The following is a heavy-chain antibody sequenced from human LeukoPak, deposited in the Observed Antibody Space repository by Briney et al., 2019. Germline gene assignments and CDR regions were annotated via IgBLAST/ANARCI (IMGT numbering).Heavy chain of an antibody. Sequence: SETLSLTCTVSGGSISSYYWSWIRQPAGKGLEWIGRIYTIGSTNYNPSLKSRVTISGDTSKNQFSLKLSSATAADTAVYYCARGIVVVAQLGYYYYYMDVWGKGTTVTISS. CDR2: IYTIGST. J-gene: IGHJ6*03. CDR1: GGSISSYY. CDR3: ARGIVVVAQLGYYYYYMDV. V-gene: IGHV4-4*07. D-gene: IGHD2-15*01.